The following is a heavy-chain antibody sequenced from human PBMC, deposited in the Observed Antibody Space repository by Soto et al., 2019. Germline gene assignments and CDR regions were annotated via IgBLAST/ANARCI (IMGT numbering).Heavy chain of an antibody. CDR1: GGSFSGYY. CDR3: ARTLRPYCSGGSCYYQFDP. J-gene: IGHJ5*02. Sequence: SETLSLTCAVYGGSFSGYYWSWIRQPPGKGLEWIGEINHSGSTNYNLSLKSRVTISVDTSKNQFSLKLSSVTAADTAVYYCARTLRPYCSGGSCYYQFDPWGQGTLVTVPS. D-gene: IGHD2-15*01. V-gene: IGHV4-34*01. CDR2: INHSGST.